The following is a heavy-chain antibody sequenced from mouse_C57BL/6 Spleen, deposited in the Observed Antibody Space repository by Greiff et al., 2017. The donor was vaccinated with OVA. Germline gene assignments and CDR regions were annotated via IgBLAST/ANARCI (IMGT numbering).Heavy chain of an antibody. CDR1: GYTFTSYW. V-gene: IGHV1-55*01. CDR3: ARPSYEIYAMDY. J-gene: IGHJ4*01. D-gene: IGHD2-12*01. Sequence: QVHVKQSGAELVKPGASVKMSCKASGYTFTSYWITWVKQRPGQGLEWIGDIYPGSGSTNYNEKFKSKATLTVDTSSSTAYMQLSSLTSEDSAVYYCARPSYEIYAMDYWGQGTSVTVSS. CDR2: IYPGSGST.